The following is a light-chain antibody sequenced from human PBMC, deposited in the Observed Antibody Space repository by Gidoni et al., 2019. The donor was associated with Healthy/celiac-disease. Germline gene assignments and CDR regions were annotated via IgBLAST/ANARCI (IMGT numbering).Light chain of an antibody. CDR2: DAS. Sequence: RASQSVSSYLAWYQQKPGQDPRILIYDASNRATGIPARFSGSGSGTDFTLTISSLEHEDFVVYYCQQRSNWPPYTFGQGTKLEIK. CDR3: QQRSNWPPYT. J-gene: IGKJ2*01. V-gene: IGKV3-11*01. CDR1: QSVSSY.